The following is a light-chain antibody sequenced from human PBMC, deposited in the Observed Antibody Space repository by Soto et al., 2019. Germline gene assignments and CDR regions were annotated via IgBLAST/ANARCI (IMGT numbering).Light chain of an antibody. V-gene: IGKV2-28*01. Sequence: DIVMTQSPLSLPVTPGEPASISCRSSQSLLHSNGYNCVDWYLQKPGQSPQLLIHLGSNRASGVPHRFSGSGSGTEFTLKINRVEAEDVALYFCMQALQTPLTFGGGTKVEIK. J-gene: IGKJ4*01. CDR2: LGS. CDR1: QSLLHSNGYNC. CDR3: MQALQTPLT.